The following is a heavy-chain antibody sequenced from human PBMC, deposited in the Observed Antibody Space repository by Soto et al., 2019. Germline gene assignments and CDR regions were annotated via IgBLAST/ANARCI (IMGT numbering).Heavy chain of an antibody. V-gene: IGHV3-11*01. CDR2: ISSSGSTI. D-gene: IGHD2-2*01. J-gene: IGHJ3*02. CDR1: GFTFSDYY. CDR3: ARFIGYCSSTSCNDAFDI. Sequence: GGSLRLSCAASGFTFSDYYMSWIRQAPGKGLEWVSYISSSGSTIYYADTVKGRFTISRDNAKNSLYLQMNSLRAEDTAVYYCARFIGYCSSTSCNDAFDIWGQGTMVTVSS.